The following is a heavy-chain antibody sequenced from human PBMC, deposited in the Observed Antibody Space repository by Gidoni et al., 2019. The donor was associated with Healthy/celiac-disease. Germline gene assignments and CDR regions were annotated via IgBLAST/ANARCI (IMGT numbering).Heavy chain of an antibody. CDR3: AKDIGRGGIQLWLNYYGMDV. CDR1: GFTLDDYA. J-gene: IGHJ6*02. D-gene: IGHD5-18*01. CDR2: VSWNSGSI. V-gene: IGHV3-9*01. Sequence: EVQLVESGGGLVQPGRSLRLSCAASGFTLDDYAIHWVRQAPGTGLEWVSGVSWNSGSIGYADSVKGRFTISRDNAKNSLYLQMNSLRAEDTALYYCAKDIGRGGIQLWLNYYGMDVWGQGTTVTVSS.